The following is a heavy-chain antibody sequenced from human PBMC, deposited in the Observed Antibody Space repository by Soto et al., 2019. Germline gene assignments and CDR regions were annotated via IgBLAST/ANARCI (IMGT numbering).Heavy chain of an antibody. D-gene: IGHD6-19*01. CDR1: GFTFNSCL. J-gene: IGHJ4*02. CDR3: AKKGGPSFSGWYIDN. CDR2: ISGSGRYT. Sequence: GGSLRLSCAASGFTFNSCLMSWVRQAPGKGLEWVSLISGSGRYTDYADSVKGRFTISRDNSKNTLYLQMYSLRAEDTGLYYCAKKGGPSFSGWYIDNWGQGTLVTVSS. V-gene: IGHV3-23*01.